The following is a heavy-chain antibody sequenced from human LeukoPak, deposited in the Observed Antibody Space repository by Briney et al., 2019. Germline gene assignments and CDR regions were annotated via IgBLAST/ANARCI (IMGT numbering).Heavy chain of an antibody. Sequence: KTGGSLRLSCAASGFTFSDYYMSWVRQAPGKGLEWVSSISSSSSYIYYADSVKGRFTISRDNAKNSLYLQMNSLRAEDTAVYYCARGQRGYSYAPDYWGQGTLVTVSS. V-gene: IGHV3-21*01. CDR3: ARGQRGYSYAPDY. J-gene: IGHJ4*02. CDR1: GFTFSDYY. CDR2: ISSSSSYI. D-gene: IGHD5-18*01.